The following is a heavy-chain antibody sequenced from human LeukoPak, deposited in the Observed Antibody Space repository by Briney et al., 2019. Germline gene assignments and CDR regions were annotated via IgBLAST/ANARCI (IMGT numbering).Heavy chain of an antibody. CDR1: GFTFSSYW. CDR2: IKQDGSEK. V-gene: IGHV3-7*01. D-gene: IGHD3-22*01. CDR3: ARRKYYYDSSGYYFDYYYMDV. Sequence: PGGSLRLSCAASGFTFSSYWMSWVRQAPGKGLEWVANIKQDGSEKYYVDSVKGRFTISRDNAKNSLYLQMNSLRAEDTAVYCCARRKYYYDSSGYYFDYYYMDVWGKGTTVTVSS. J-gene: IGHJ6*03.